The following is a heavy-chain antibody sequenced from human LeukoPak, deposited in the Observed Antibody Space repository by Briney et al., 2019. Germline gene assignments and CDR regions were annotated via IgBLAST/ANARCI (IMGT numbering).Heavy chain of an antibody. V-gene: IGHV1-46*01. D-gene: IGHD3-3*01. CDR1: GYTFTSYY. CDR3: ARGGGYYSSAFDI. J-gene: IGHJ3*02. Sequence: ASVKVSCKASGYTFTSYYMHWVRQAPGQRLEWMGIINPSGGSTSYAQKFQGRVTITRNTSISTAYMELSSLRSEDTAVYYCARGGGYYSSAFDIWGQGTMVTVSS. CDR2: INPSGGST.